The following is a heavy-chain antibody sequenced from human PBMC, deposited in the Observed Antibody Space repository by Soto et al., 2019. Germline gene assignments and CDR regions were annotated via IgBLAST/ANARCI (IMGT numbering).Heavy chain of an antibody. V-gene: IGHV3-23*01. D-gene: IGHD3-22*01. CDR2: ISRYGDIT. CDR3: AKDRYLDHDSRGYLFDN. Sequence: GGSLRLSCAASGFTFNIYAMTWVRQAPGKGLEWVSAISRYGDITYYADTVEGRFSISRDNSKNTLYLQMNSLRAEDTSVYYCAKDRYLDHDSRGYLFDNWGQGTLVTVSS. CDR1: GFTFNIYA. J-gene: IGHJ4*02.